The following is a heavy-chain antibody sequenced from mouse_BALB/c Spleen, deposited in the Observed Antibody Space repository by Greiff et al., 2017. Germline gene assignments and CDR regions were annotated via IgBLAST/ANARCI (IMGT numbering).Heavy chain of an antibody. CDR3: ARGGYYLYYYAMDY. CDR1: GYSITSGYY. CDR2: ISYDGSN. D-gene: IGHD2-3*01. J-gene: IGHJ4*01. V-gene: IGHV3-6*02. Sequence: EVQLQQSGPGLVKPSQSLSLTCSVTGYSITSGYYWNWIRQFPGNKLEWMGYISYDGSNNYNPSLKNRISITRDTSKNQFFLKLNSVTTEDTATYYCARGGYYLYYYAMDYWGQGTSVTVSS.